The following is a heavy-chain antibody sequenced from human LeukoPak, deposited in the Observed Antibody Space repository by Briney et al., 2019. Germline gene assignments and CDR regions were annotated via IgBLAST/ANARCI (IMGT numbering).Heavy chain of an antibody. V-gene: IGHV1-2*02. CDR1: GYTFTGYY. D-gene: IGHD6-19*01. Sequence: ASVKVSCKPSGYTFTGYYLHWVRQAPGQGLEWMGWINPNTGANIYAEKFQGRVTMTRDTSIDSAYMERRSLRSADTAVYYCARDRVGSGWLRPWYFEFWGQGTLITVSS. J-gene: IGHJ4*02. CDR2: INPNTGAN. CDR3: ARDRVGSGWLRPWYFEF.